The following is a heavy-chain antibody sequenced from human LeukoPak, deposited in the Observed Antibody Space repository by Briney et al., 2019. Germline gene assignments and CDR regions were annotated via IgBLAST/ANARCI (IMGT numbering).Heavy chain of an antibody. Sequence: GGSLRLSCAASGFTFADYAMHWVRQAPGKGLEWVSGISWNSGSIGYADSVKGRLTISRDNAKNSLYLQTNSLRAEDTALYYCAKDQAPDIVATVTFDYWGQGTLVTVSS. J-gene: IGHJ4*02. V-gene: IGHV3-9*01. D-gene: IGHD5-12*01. CDR2: ISWNSGSI. CDR3: AKDQAPDIVATVTFDY. CDR1: GFTFADYA.